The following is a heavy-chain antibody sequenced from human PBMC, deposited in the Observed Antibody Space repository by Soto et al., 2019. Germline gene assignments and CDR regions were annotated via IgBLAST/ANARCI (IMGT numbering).Heavy chain of an antibody. D-gene: IGHD6-6*01. CDR2: IYYSGST. V-gene: IGHV4-31*03. Sequence: SETLSLTCTVSGGSISSGGYYWSWIRQHPGKGLEWIGYIYYSGSTYYNPSLKSRVTISVDTSKNQFSLKLSSVTAADTAVYYCARVEATYSSSSGIDYWGQGTLVTVSS. CDR1: GGSISSGGYY. CDR3: ARVEATYSSSSGIDY. J-gene: IGHJ4*02.